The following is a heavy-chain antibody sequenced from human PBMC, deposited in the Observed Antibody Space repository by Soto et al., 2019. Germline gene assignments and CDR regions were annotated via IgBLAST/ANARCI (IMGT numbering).Heavy chain of an antibody. Sequence: PGGSLRLSCAASGFTFSSYGMHWVRQAPGKGLEWVAVIWYDGSNKYYADSVKGRFTISRDNSKNTLYLQMNSLRAEDTAVYYCAREGYIVATIRAVHFDYWGQGTLVTVSS. CDR2: IWYDGSNK. CDR3: AREGYIVATIRAVHFDY. CDR1: GFTFSSYG. D-gene: IGHD5-12*01. V-gene: IGHV3-33*01. J-gene: IGHJ4*02.